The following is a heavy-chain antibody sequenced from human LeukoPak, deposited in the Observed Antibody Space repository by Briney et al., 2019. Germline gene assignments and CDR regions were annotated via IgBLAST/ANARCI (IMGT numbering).Heavy chain of an antibody. CDR2: IIXFFSTA. Sequence: IXWVRQAPGXGVEXMGGIIXFFSTATSAQKFHGTVTITADESPSTAYMELSSLRSEDTAVYYCARTKYSSSWYGSFGEFDYWGQGTLVTVSS. D-gene: IGHD6-13*01. V-gene: IGHV1-69*01. CDR3: ARTKYSSSWYGSFGEFDY. J-gene: IGHJ4*02.